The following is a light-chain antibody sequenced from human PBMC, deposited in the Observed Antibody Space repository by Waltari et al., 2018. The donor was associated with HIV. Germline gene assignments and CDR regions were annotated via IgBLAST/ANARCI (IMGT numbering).Light chain of an antibody. J-gene: IGLJ3*02. Sequence: QSVLTQPPSASGTPGQRVTISCSGSSSNIGSNYVYWYQQLPGTAPKLLIYMNYQRPSGVPDRFSGSKSGTSASLAISGLRSEDEADYAAWDASLSAWVFGGGTKLIVL. CDR1: SSNIGSNY. CDR2: MNY. V-gene: IGLV1-47*01. CDR3: AAWDASLSAWV.